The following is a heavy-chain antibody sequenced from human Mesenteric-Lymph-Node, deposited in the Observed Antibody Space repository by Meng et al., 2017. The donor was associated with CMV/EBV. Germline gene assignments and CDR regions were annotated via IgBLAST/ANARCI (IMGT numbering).Heavy chain of an antibody. V-gene: IGHV3-30*03. CDR2: ITYDGSIK. CDR3: ARDPDKKWLYLDY. D-gene: IGHD2-15*01. CDR1: GFTFSSYG. Sequence: GESLKISCAASGFTFSSYGMHWVRQAPGKGLEWVTVITYDGSIKYQADTVKGRFTISRYNSKNTLYLQMNSLRTEDTAVYYCARDPDKKWLYLDYWGQGTLVTVSS. J-gene: IGHJ4*02.